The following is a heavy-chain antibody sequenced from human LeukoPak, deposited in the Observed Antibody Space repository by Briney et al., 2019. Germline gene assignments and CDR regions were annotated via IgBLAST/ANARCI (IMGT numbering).Heavy chain of an antibody. J-gene: IGHJ4*02. CDR3: ARDPIAAAGNFDY. Sequence: SVKVSCKASGGTFSSYAISWVRQAPGQGLEWMGRIIPIFGTADYAQKFQGRVTITTDESTSTAYMELSSLRSEDTAVYYCARDPIAAAGNFDYWGQGTLVTVSS. CDR1: GGTFSSYA. V-gene: IGHV1-69*05. CDR2: IIPIFGTA. D-gene: IGHD6-13*01.